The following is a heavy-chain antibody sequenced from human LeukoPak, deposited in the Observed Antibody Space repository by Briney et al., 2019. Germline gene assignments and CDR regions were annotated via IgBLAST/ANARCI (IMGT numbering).Heavy chain of an antibody. CDR1: GGSFSGYY. J-gene: IGHJ4*02. CDR2: INHSGST. Sequence: KPSETLSLTCAVYGGSFSGYYWSWIRQPPGKGLEWIGEINHSGSTNYNPSLKSRVTISVDTSKNQFSLKLSSVTAADTAVYYCARYNDSSGYYYVGYWGQGTLVTVSS. CDR3: ARYNDSSGYYYVGY. V-gene: IGHV4-34*01. D-gene: IGHD3-22*01.